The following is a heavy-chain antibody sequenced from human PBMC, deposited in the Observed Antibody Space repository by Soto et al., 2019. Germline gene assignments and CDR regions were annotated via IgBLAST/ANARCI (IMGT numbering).Heavy chain of an antibody. J-gene: IGHJ3*02. V-gene: IGHV3-13*01. CDR2: VGTAGDT. CDR1: GFTFSTYD. D-gene: IGHD1-26*01. CDR3: ARGIPAVGGGDDVDM. Sequence: EVQLVESGGGLVQPGGSLRLSCAASGFTFSTYDMHWVRQGPGGRLEWGSGVGTAGDTYYPDSVKGRFTNSRENGKNCLYLQMNSRRGGDKAVYYCARGIPAVGGGDDVDMWGQGTRVPVSS.